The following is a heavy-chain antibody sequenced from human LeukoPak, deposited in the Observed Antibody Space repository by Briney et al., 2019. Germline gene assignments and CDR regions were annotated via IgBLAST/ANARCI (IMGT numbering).Heavy chain of an antibody. Sequence: PSETLSLTCAVYGGSFSGYYWSWIRQPPGKGLEWIGEINHSGSTNYNPSLKSRVTISVDTSKNQFSLKLSSVTAADTAVYYCARGDDDYSDRLGAFDIWGQGTMVTVSS. D-gene: IGHD4-17*01. V-gene: IGHV4-34*01. CDR1: GGSFSGYY. CDR3: ARGDDDYSDRLGAFDI. CDR2: INHSGST. J-gene: IGHJ3*02.